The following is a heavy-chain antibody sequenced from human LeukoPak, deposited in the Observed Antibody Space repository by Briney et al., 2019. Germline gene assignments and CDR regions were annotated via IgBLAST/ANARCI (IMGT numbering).Heavy chain of an antibody. CDR3: AKGPLRVTIFGVVNEHDY. D-gene: IGHD3-3*01. J-gene: IGHJ4*02. CDR1: GFTFSSYA. CDR2: ISGSGGST. Sequence: GGSLRLSCAASGFTFSSYAMSWVRQAPGKGLEWVSAISGSGGSTYYADSVKGRFTISRDNSKNTLCLQMNSLRAEDTAVYYCAKGPLRVTIFGVVNEHDYWGQGTLVTVSS. V-gene: IGHV3-23*01.